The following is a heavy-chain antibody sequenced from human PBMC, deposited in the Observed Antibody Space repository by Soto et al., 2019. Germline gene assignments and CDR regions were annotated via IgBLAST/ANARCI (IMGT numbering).Heavy chain of an antibody. CDR2: ISGSGGST. CDR3: ARDSTDCGGDCFTSWAFDY. CDR1: GFTFSSYA. V-gene: IGHV3-23*01. Sequence: GGSLRLSCAASGFTFSSYAMSWVRQAPGKGLEWVSAISGSGGSTYYADSVKGRFTISRDNSKNTLYLQMNSLRAEDTAVYYCARDSTDCGGDCFTSWAFDYWGQGTLVTVSS. J-gene: IGHJ4*02. D-gene: IGHD2-21*02.